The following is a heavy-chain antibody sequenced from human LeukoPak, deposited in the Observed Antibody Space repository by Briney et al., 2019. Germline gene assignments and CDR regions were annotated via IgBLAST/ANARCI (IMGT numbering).Heavy chain of an antibody. CDR1: GFTFSSYD. Sequence: PGGSLRLSCAASGFTFSSYDMHWVRQATGKGLEWVSAIGTAGDTYYPGSVKGRFTISRENAKNSLYLQMNSLRAGDTAVYYCARVAPETMPSYYYYGMDVWGQGTTVTVSS. CDR2: IGTAGDT. D-gene: IGHD2-2*01. CDR3: ARVAPETMPSYYYYGMDV. J-gene: IGHJ6*02. V-gene: IGHV3-13*01.